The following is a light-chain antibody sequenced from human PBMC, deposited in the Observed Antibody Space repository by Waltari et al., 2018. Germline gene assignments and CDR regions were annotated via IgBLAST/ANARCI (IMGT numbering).Light chain of an antibody. CDR3: AAWDDSLRGVV. V-gene: IGLV1-47*01. J-gene: IGLJ2*01. Sequence: QSVLTQPPSASETPGQRVTLSCSGSRSNFGSNYVYWYQQPPGTAPKRLIYRNTQRPSGVPDRFSGSKSGTSASLAISGLRSEDEAVYYCAAWDDSLRGVVFGGGTKLTVL. CDR1: RSNFGSNY. CDR2: RNT.